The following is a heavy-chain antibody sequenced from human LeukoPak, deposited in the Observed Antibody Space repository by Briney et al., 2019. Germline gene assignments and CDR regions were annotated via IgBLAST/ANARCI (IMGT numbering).Heavy chain of an antibody. CDR1: GFTFSSYA. CDR3: AKVTDILTGYYVPNFDY. J-gene: IGHJ4*02. V-gene: IGHV3-23*01. Sequence: PGGSLRLSCAASGFTFSSYAMSWVRQAPGKGLEWVSAISGSGGSTYYADSVKGRFTISRDNSKNTLYLQMNSLRAEDTAVYYCAKVTDILTGYYVPNFDYWGQGTLVTVFS. CDR2: ISGSGGST. D-gene: IGHD3-9*01.